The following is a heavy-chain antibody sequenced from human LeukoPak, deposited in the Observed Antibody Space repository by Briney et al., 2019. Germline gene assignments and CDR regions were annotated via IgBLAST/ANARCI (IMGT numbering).Heavy chain of an antibody. CDR2: INPSGGST. D-gene: IGHD3-22*01. CDR3: ARDGDLRDYYDSSGHYYFDY. V-gene: IGHV1-46*01. J-gene: IGHJ4*02. CDR1: GYTFTSYY. Sequence: ASVKVSCKASGYTFTSYYMHWVRQAPGQGLEWMGIINPSGGSTSYAQKFQGRVTMTRDTSTSTVYMELSSLRSEDTAVYYCARDGDLRDYYDSSGHYYFDYWGQGTLVTVSS.